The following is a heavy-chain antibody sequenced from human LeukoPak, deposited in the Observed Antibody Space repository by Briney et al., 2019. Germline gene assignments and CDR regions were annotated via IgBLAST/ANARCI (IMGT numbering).Heavy chain of an antibody. V-gene: IGHV4-59*08. CDR2: IYYTGST. D-gene: IGHD6-19*01. J-gene: IGHJ4*02. Sequence: PSETLSLTCTVSGGSISFYYWSWIRQPPGKGLEWIGYIYYTGSTSYNPSLKSRVTISVDTSQNQFSLKLTSVTAADTAEYYCARHGSSDSTVYFEYWGQGTLVTVSS. CDR3: ARHGSSDSTVYFEY. CDR1: GGSISFYY.